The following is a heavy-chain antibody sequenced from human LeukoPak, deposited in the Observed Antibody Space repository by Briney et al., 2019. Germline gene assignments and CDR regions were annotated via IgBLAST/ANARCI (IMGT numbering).Heavy chain of an antibody. CDR1: DGSINSYY. V-gene: IGHV4-59*12. J-gene: IGHJ4*02. Sequence: SETLSLTCSVSDGSINSYYWNWIRRPPGKGLEWIGYIYYNGNTNYSPSLKSRVTMSVDTSKNQFSLKLSSVTAADTAVYYCARGTAYWGQGTLVTVSS. CDR2: IYYNGNT. CDR3: ARGTAY.